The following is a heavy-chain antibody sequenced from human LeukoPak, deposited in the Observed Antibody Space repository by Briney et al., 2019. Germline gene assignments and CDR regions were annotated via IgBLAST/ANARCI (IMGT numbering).Heavy chain of an antibody. D-gene: IGHD4-17*01. CDR1: GFTFSGYW. J-gene: IGHJ4*02. CDR2: INEDETEK. CDR3: ARIVMTTVPVNDY. V-gene: IGHV3-7*01. Sequence: PGGSLRLSCAASGFTFSGYWLSWVRQAPGKGLEWVANINEDETEKNYVDSVKGRFTISRDNAKNSLYLQMSSLRAEDTALYYCARIVMTTVPVNDYWGQGTLITVSS.